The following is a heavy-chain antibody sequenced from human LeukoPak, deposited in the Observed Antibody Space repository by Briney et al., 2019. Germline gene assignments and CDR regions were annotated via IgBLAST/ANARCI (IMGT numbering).Heavy chain of an antibody. CDR3: ARYMVRGVIIVGGWFDP. V-gene: IGHV4-4*07. CDR1: GGSISSYY. D-gene: IGHD3-10*01. Sequence: SETLSPTCTVSGGSISSYYWSWIRQPAGKGLEWIGRIYTSGSTNYNPSLKSRVTMSVDTSKNQFSLKLSSVTAADTAVYYCARYMVRGVIIVGGWFDPWGQGTLVTVSS. J-gene: IGHJ5*02. CDR2: IYTSGST.